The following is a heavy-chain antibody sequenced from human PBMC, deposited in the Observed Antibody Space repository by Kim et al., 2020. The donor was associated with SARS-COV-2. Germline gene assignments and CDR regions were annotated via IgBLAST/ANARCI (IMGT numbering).Heavy chain of an antibody. CDR2: IIPIFGTA. V-gene: IGHV1-69*13. CDR1: GGTFSSYA. J-gene: IGHJ6*02. CDR3: ARDPEDYYYGMDV. Sequence: SVKVSCKASGGTFSSYAISWVRQAPGQGLEWMGGIIPIFGTANYAQKFQGRVTITADESTSTAYMELSSLRSEDTAVYYCARDPEDYYYGMDVWGQGTTVTVSS.